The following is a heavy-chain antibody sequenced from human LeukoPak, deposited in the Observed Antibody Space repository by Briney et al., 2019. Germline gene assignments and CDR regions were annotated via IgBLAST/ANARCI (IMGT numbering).Heavy chain of an antibody. J-gene: IGHJ3*02. D-gene: IGHD1-26*01. CDR1: GGSISSYY. CDR2: IYYSGST. V-gene: IGHV4-59*12. Sequence: SETLSLTCTVSGGSISSYYWTWIRQPPGKGLEWIGYIYYSGSTYYNPSLKSRISISVDTSKNHFSLIMSFVTAADTAVYYCARDLRVGASLDDAFDIWGQGTMVTVSS. CDR3: ARDLRVGASLDDAFDI.